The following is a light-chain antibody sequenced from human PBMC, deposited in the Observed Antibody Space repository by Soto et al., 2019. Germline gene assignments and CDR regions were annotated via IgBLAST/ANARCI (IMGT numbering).Light chain of an antibody. CDR1: QSVGST. CDR3: HQYDNLRHT. Sequence: EIVLTQSPATLSVPPGESTTLSCRASQSVGSTLAWYQLKPGQSPKLLISDASTSAAGLPVRFSGTGSGTEFIPTIRRFQSVAFAVHYWHQYDNLRHTFGQGNKVYIK. J-gene: IGKJ1*01. CDR2: DAS. V-gene: IGKV3-15*01.